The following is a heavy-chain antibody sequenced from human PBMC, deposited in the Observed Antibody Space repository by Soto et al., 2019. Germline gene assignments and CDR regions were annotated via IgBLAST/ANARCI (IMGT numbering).Heavy chain of an antibody. D-gene: IGHD3-3*02. CDR1: GGSISSSIYY. V-gene: IGHV4-39*01. CDR2: IYYSGIT. Sequence: KTSETMSLTCTVCGGSISSSIYYWGWNRQPPGKGLEWIGSIYYSGITYYNPSLKSRVTISVDTSKNQFSLKLSSVTAADTAVYYCAIYGIYYYYGMDVWGQGTTVTVSS. CDR3: AIYGIYYYYGMDV. J-gene: IGHJ6*02.